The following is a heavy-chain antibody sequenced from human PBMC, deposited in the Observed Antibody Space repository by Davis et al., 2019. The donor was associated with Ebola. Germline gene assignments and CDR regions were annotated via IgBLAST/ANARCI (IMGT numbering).Heavy chain of an antibody. CDR2: IKEDGSEK. V-gene: IGHV3-7*01. CDR1: GFTFSSYA. CDR3: ARGGSRGGDY. Sequence: PGGSLRLSCAASGFTFSSYAMHWVRQAPGKGLEWVAIIKEDGSEKNYVDSVKGRFTISRDNAKNSLYLQMNSLRVDDTAVYYCARGGSRGGDYWGQGTLATVSS. J-gene: IGHJ4*02. D-gene: IGHD3-16*01.